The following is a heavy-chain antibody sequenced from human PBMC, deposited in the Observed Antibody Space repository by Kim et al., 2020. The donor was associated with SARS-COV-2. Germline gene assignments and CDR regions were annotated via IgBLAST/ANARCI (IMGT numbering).Heavy chain of an antibody. J-gene: IGHJ4*02. V-gene: IGHV3-23*01. CDR3: AKSREIAARRGYFDY. D-gene: IGHD6-6*01. Sequence: DSVKGRFTISRDNSKNTLYLQMNSLRAEDTAVYYCAKSREIAARRGYFDYWGQGTLVTVSS.